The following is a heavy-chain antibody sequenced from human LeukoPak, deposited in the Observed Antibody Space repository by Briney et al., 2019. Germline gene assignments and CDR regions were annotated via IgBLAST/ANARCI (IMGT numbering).Heavy chain of an antibody. Sequence: GGSLRLSCAASGFTFSNAWMSWVRQAPGKGLEWVGRIKSKTDGGTTDYAAPVKGRFTISRDDSKKTLYLQMNSLKTEDTAVYYFTTASPIVGAKPFDYCGQGTLVTVSS. CDR3: TTASPIVGAKPFDY. CDR2: IKSKTDGGTT. J-gene: IGHJ4*02. D-gene: IGHD1-26*01. V-gene: IGHV3-15*01. CDR1: GFTFSNAW.